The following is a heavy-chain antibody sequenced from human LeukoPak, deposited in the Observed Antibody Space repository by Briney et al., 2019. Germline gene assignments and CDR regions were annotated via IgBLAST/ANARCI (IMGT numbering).Heavy chain of an antibody. V-gene: IGHV3-23*01. D-gene: IGHD1-26*01. J-gene: IGHJ4*02. CDR2: ISGSGGST. Sequence: PGGSLRLSCAASGFTFSSYAMSWVRQAPGKGLEWVSAISGSGGSTYYADSVKGRFTISRNNSKNTLYLQMNSLRAEDTAVYYCAKDPSGATEFDYWGQGTLVTVSS. CDR1: GFTFSSYA. CDR3: AKDPSGATEFDY.